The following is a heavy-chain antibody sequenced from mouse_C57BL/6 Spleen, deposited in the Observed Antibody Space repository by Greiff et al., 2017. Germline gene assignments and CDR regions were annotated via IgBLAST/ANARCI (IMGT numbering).Heavy chain of an antibody. V-gene: IGHV5-4*03. D-gene: IGHD2-4*01. CDR1: GFTFSSYA. CDR2: ISDGGSYT. CDR3: ARALYDYGYAMDY. Sequence: EVKVVESGGGLVKPGGSLKLSCAASGFTFSSYAMSWVRQTPEKRLEWVATISDGGSYTYYPDNVKGRFTISRDNAKNNLYLQMSHLKSEDTAMYYCARALYDYGYAMDYWGQGTSVTVSS. J-gene: IGHJ4*01.